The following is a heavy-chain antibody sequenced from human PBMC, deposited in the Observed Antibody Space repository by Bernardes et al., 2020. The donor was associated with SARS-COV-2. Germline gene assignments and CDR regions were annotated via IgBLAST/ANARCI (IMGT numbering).Heavy chain of an antibody. CDR3: PRAFCSSATCHPFDP. CDR2: VYYTGAT. D-gene: IGHD2-15*01. Sequence: SETLSLTCTISGGSISSSPYYWGWIRQPPGKGLEWIGSVYYTGATYYNPSLKSRVTMSLDTSNNRLSLKMTSVTAADTAVYYSPRAFCSSATCHPFDPWGQGSLVTVSS. CDR1: GGSISSSPYY. V-gene: IGHV4-39*01. J-gene: IGHJ5*02.